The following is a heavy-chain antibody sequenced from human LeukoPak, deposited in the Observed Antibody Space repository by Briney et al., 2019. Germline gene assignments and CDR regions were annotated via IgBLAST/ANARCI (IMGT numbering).Heavy chain of an antibody. D-gene: IGHD6-19*01. CDR2: TYYRSKWYN. J-gene: IGHJ1*01. V-gene: IGHV6-1*01. CDR1: GDSVSSNSAV. CDR3: ARGIAVAGKSGYFQH. Sequence: SQTLSLTCVISGDSVSSNSAVWNWIRQSPSRSLEWIGRTYYRSKWYNDYAVSVKSRITINPDTSKNQFSLQLNSVTPEDTAVYYCARGIAVAGKSGYFQHWGQGTLVTVSS.